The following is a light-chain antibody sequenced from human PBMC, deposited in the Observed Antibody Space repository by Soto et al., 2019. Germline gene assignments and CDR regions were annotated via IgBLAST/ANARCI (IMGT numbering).Light chain of an antibody. CDR1: QSVNSDY. V-gene: IGKV3-20*01. Sequence: TPSPGTLSLSPGERATLSCRASQSVNSDYLAWVQQKPGQAPRLLIYGASTRTTGIPDRFSGSGSGTDFTLTIGRLEPGDFAVYYCLHYGGSPLTFGQGTRLDIK. CDR3: LHYGGSPLT. J-gene: IGKJ5*01. CDR2: GAS.